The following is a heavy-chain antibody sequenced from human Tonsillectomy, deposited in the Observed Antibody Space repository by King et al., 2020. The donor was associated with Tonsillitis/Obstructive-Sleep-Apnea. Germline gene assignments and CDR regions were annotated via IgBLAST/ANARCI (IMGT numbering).Heavy chain of an antibody. D-gene: IGHD3-3*01. Sequence: QLVQSGAEVKKPGASVKVSCKASGYTFTSYGITWVRQAPGQGLEWMGWISTYNGNTNYAQKLQGRVTMTTDTSTSTAYMELRSLRSDDTAVYYCARYDFWSGYYQGFFFDYRGQGTLVTVSS. V-gene: IGHV1-18*01. CDR3: ARYDFWSGYYQGFFFDY. J-gene: IGHJ4*02. CDR1: GYTFTSYG. CDR2: ISTYNGNT.